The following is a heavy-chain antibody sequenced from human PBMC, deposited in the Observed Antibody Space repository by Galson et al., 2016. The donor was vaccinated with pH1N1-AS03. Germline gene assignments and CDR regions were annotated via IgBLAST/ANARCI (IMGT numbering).Heavy chain of an antibody. Sequence: SLRLSCAASGFTFEDHAKHWVRQIPGRGLEWVSHISWNSGKLGYAASVNGRFTISRDNAKNSVYLQMNRLRLEDTALYYCARDRLWSGDNEPFDLWGRGTVVTVS. CDR2: ISWNSGKL. CDR3: ARDRLWSGDNEPFDL. V-gene: IGHV3-9*01. D-gene: IGHD3-10*01. CDR1: GFTFEDHA. J-gene: IGHJ3*01.